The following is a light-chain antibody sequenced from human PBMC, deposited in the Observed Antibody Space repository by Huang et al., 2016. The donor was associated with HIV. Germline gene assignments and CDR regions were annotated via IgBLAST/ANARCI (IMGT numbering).Light chain of an antibody. CDR1: PSVSSN. V-gene: IGKV3D-15*01. CDR3: LQYSTWPPVT. CDR2: GAS. J-gene: IGKJ5*01. Sequence: EMVMTQSPATLSVSPGERATLSCRASPSVSSNLAWYQQKPGQGPRLLIYGASTRATGIPARFSGSGSGTEFTLTISSLQSEDFAVYYCLQYSTWPPVTFGQGTRLEI.